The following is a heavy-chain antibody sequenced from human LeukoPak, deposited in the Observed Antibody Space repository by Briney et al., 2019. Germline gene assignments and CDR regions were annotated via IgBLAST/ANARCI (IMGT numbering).Heavy chain of an antibody. V-gene: IGHV3-23*01. Sequence: GGSLRLSCAASGFTFSSYAMSWVRQAPGKGLEWVSAISGSGGSTYYADSVKGRFTISRDSAKNSLYLQMNSLRVEDTAVYYCARETPDSSSWTVFDYWGQGTLVTVSP. CDR2: ISGSGGST. CDR1: GFTFSSYA. J-gene: IGHJ4*02. D-gene: IGHD6-13*01. CDR3: ARETPDSSSWTVFDY.